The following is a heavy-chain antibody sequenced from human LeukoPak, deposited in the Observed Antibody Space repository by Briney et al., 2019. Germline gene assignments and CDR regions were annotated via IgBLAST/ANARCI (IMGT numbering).Heavy chain of an antibody. CDR3: TTPVGLGYVGY. J-gene: IGHJ4*02. CDR2: INPNSGGT. V-gene: IGHV1-2*06. Sequence: SVLDSCMASRYTFTGYHMHWVRPAPGQGVEWVGRINPNSGGTNHAPTLQARMTKTRHTSINPATMELSKRTSCESAVYSCTTPVGLGYVGYWGQGTLVTVSS. CDR1: RYTFTGYH. D-gene: IGHD5-12*01.